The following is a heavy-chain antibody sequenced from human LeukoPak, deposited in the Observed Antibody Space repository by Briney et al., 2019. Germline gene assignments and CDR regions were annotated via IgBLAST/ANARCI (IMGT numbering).Heavy chain of an antibody. J-gene: IGHJ6*03. CDR3: ARVEQKLGDYYYYYYMDV. V-gene: IGHV3-48*04. CDR1: GFTFSSYS. D-gene: IGHD6-13*01. CDR2: ISSSSSTI. Sequence: PGGSLRLSCAASGFTFSSYSMNWVRQAPGKGLEWVSYISSSSSTIYYADSVKGRFTISRDNAKNSLYLQMNSLRAEDTAVYYWARVEQKLGDYYYYYYMDVWGKGTTVTVSS.